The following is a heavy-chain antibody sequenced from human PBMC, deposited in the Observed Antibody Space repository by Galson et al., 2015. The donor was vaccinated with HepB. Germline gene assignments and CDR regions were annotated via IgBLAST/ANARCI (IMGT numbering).Heavy chain of an antibody. D-gene: IGHD5-12*01. V-gene: IGHV1-2*06. J-gene: IGHJ2*01. CDR1: GYTFTGYY. Sequence: SVKVSCKASGYTFTGYYMHWVRQAPGQGLEWMGRINPNSGGTNYAQKFQGRVTMTRDTSISTAYMELSRLRSDDTAVYYCASRGREYSGYDSAPTGTWYFDVWGRGTLVTVSS. CDR2: INPNSGGT. CDR3: ASRGREYSGYDSAPTGTWYFDV.